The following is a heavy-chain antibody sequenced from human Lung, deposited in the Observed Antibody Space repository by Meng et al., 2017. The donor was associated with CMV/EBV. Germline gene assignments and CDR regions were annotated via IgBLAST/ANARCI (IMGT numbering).Heavy chain of an antibody. CDR2: ISYSGST. Sequence: SXTXSLXCTVSGGSINNYYWTWIRQPPGMRLEWIGYISYSGSTKYNPSLKSRVTISVDTSKNHFSLKLISVTAADTAVYYCARGSLSVVDRDNYFDYWGQGTXVTVSS. V-gene: IGHV4-59*01. J-gene: IGHJ4*02. CDR1: GGSINNYY. D-gene: IGHD2-15*01. CDR3: ARGSLSVVDRDNYFDY.